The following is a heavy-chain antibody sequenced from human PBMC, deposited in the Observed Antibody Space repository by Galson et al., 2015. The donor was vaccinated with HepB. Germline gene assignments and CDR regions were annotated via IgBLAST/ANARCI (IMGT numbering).Heavy chain of an antibody. CDR3: AREWFGEFSWLGS. Sequence: CAISGDTVSSNSAAWNWIRQSPSRGLEWLGRTYYRSKWYNDYAVSVKSRITINPDTSKNQFSLQLNSVTPDDTAMYYCAREWFGEFSWLGSWGQGTLVTVSS. CDR2: TYYRSKWYN. D-gene: IGHD3-10*01. V-gene: IGHV6-1*01. CDR1: GDTVSSNSAA. J-gene: IGHJ4*02.